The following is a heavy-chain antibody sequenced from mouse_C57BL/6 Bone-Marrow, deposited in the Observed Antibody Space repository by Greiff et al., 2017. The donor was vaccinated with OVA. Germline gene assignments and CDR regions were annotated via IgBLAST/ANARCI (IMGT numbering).Heavy chain of an antibody. CDR1: GYTFTSYT. CDR3: ARSGGIWFAY. V-gene: IGHV1-4*01. J-gene: IGHJ3*01. D-gene: IGHD2-14*01. Sequence: VKVVESGAELARPGASVKMSCKASGYTFTSYTMHWVKQRPGQGLEWIGYINPSSGYTKYNQKFKDKATLTADKSSSTAYMQLSNLTSEDSAVYYCARSGGIWFAYWGQGTLVTVSA. CDR2: INPSSGYT.